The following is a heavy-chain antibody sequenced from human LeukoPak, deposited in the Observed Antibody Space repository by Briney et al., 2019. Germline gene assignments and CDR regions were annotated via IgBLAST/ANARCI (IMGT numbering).Heavy chain of an antibody. Sequence: SETLSLTCTVSGYSISSGYYWGWIRQPPGKGPEWIGSIYHSGSTYYNPSLKSRVTISVDTSKNQFSLKLTSVTAADTAVYYCARYDFWSGYHFDYWGQGTLVTVSS. CDR2: IYHSGST. J-gene: IGHJ4*02. V-gene: IGHV4-38-2*02. CDR3: ARYDFWSGYHFDY. D-gene: IGHD3-3*01. CDR1: GYSISSGYY.